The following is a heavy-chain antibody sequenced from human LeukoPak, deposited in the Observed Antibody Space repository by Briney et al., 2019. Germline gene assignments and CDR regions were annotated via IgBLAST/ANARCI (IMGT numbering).Heavy chain of an antibody. CDR2: IYTSGST. CDR3: ASGPGDAFDI. CDR1: GGSISSYY. D-gene: IGHD3/OR15-3a*01. Sequence: SETLSLTCTVSGGSISSYYWSWIRQPAGKGLEWIGRIYTSGSTYYNPSLKSRVTISVDRSKNQFSLKLSSVTAADTAVYYCASGPGDAFDIWGQGTMVTVSS. J-gene: IGHJ3*02. V-gene: IGHV4-4*07.